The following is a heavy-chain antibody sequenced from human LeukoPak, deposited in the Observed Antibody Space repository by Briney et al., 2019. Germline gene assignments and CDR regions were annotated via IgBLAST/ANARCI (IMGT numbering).Heavy chain of an antibody. J-gene: IGHJ5*02. D-gene: IGHD6-13*01. Sequence: SETLSLTCAVYGGSFSGYYWSWIRQPPGKGLEWIGEINHSGSTNYNPSLKSRVTISVDTSKNQFSLKVNSVTAADTAVYYCARHDAGYSGSWSRFDPWGQGTLVTVSS. CDR1: GGSFSGYY. CDR3: ARHDAGYSGSWSRFDP. CDR2: INHSGST. V-gene: IGHV4-34*01.